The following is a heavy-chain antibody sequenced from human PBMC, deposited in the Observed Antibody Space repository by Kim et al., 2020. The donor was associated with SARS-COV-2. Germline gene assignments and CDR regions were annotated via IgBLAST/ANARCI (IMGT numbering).Heavy chain of an antibody. J-gene: IGHJ6*02. CDR2: ISGDSAGT. Sequence: GGSLRLSCAASGFTFSTSAMFWVRQAPGKGLEWVSAISGDSAGTFYADSVKGRFTISRDNSKNTLYLQMNTLRVEDTAIYYCAKKPRYYYGMDVWGQGT. V-gene: IGHV3-23*01. CDR3: AKKPRYYYGMDV. CDR1: GFTFSTSA.